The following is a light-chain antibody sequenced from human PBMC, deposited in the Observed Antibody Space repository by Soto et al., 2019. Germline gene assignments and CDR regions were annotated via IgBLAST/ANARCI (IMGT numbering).Light chain of an antibody. CDR2: DVS. CDR1: SSDVGGYYF. CDR3: SSYTSISAV. V-gene: IGLV2-14*03. Sequence: QSALTQPASVSGSPGESITISCTATSSDVGGYYFVSWYQHHPGKAPKLMIYDVSNRPSGVSTRFSGSKSGNTASLTISGLQAEDEADYYCSSYTSISAVFGGGTQLTVL. J-gene: IGLJ2*01.